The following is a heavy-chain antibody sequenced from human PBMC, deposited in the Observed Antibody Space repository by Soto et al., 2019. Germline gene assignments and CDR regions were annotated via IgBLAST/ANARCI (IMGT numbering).Heavy chain of an antibody. J-gene: IGHJ4*02. CDR3: AGVSRDGYNFDY. CDR2: INPNSAGT. Sequence: ASVKVSCKASGYTFTGYSMHWMRQAPGQGLECMGWINPNSAGTSVAQKFQGRVTMTRDTSISTAYMELSRLRSDDTAVYYCAGVSRDGYNFDYWGQGTLVTVSS. V-gene: IGHV1-2*02. CDR1: GYTFTGYS. D-gene: IGHD5-12*01.